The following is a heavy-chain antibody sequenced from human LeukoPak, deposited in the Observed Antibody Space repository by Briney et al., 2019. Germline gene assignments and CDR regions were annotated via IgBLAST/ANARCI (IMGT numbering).Heavy chain of an antibody. CDR3: ARSGLWFGESFDY. CDR1: GGSISSYH. CDR2: MYTSGGT. V-gene: IGHV4-4*07. Sequence: PSETLSLTCSVSGGSISSYHWSWIRQPAGKGLEWIGRMYTSGGTTYNPSLRSRVTISVDTSKNQFSLKLSSVTAADTAVYYCARSGLWFGESFDYWGQGTLVTVSS. D-gene: IGHD3-10*01. J-gene: IGHJ4*02.